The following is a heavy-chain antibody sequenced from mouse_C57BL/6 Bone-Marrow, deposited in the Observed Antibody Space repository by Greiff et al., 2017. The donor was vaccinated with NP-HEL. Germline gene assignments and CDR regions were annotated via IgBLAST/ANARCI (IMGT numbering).Heavy chain of an antibody. CDR2: ISNGGGST. J-gene: IGHJ2*01. CDR3: ARQGGYSNPTAYYFDY. Sequence: EVMLVESGGGLVQPGGSLKLSCAASGFTFSDYYMYWVRQTPEKRLEWVAYISNGGGSTYYPDTVKGRFTISRDNAKNTLYLQMSRLKSEDTAMYYCARQGGYSNPTAYYFDYWGQGTTLTVSS. CDR1: GFTFSDYY. V-gene: IGHV5-12*01. D-gene: IGHD2-5*01.